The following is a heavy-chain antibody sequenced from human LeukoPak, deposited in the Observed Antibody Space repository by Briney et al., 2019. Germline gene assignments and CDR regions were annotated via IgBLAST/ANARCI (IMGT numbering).Heavy chain of an antibody. J-gene: IGHJ6*03. V-gene: IGHV1-8*01. Sequence: ASVKVSCKASGYTFTSYDINWVRHAPGQGLEWMGWMNPNSGNTGYAQKFQGRVTMTRNTSISTAYMELSSLRSEDTAVYYCARAVAADFYYYYYYMDVWGKGTTVTISS. CDR3: ARAVAADFYYYYYYMDV. CDR1: GYTFTSYD. D-gene: IGHD6-19*01. CDR2: MNPNSGNT.